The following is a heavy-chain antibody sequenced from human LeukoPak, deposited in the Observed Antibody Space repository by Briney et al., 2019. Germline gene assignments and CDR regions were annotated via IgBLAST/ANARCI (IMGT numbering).Heavy chain of an antibody. CDR2: ISGSGGST. J-gene: IGHJ1*01. CDR1: GFTFSSYA. D-gene: IGHD6-13*01. Sequence: GGSLRLSCAASGFTFSSYAMSWVRQAPGKGLEWVSAISGSGGSTYYADSVKGRFTISRDNSKNTLYLQMNSLRAEDTAVYYCAKDARIAAAGKSGYFQHWGQGTLVTVSS. CDR3: AKDARIAAAGKSGYFQH. V-gene: IGHV3-23*01.